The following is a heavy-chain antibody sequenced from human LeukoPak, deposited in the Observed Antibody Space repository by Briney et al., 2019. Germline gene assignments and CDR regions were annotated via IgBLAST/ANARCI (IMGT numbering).Heavy chain of an antibody. D-gene: IGHD3-22*01. J-gene: IGHJ4*02. V-gene: IGHV1-2*06. CDR3: ARTLLDHSSGYLDS. CDR2: INPNSGDT. Sequence: ASVKVSCKAYGYTFTDYYIHWVRQAPGQGLEWMGRINPNSGDTNFAQKFQGRVTVTRDTPISTAYMELSRLRPDDTAVYYCARTLLDHSSGYLDSWGQGSLVTVSS. CDR1: GYTFTDYY.